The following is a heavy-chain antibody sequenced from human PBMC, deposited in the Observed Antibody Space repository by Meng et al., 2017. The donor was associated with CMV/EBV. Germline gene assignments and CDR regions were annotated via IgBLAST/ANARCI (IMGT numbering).Heavy chain of an antibody. V-gene: IGHV3-21*01. CDR1: GFTFSSYS. CDR3: ARVTSYCSSTICLDY. Sequence: GESLKISCAASGFTFSSYSMNWVRQAPGKGLEWVSSISSSSSYIYYADSVKGRFTISRDNAKNSLYLQMNSLRAEDTAVYYCARVTSYCSSTICLDYWGQGTLVTVSS. D-gene: IGHD2-2*01. J-gene: IGHJ4*02. CDR2: ISSSSSYI.